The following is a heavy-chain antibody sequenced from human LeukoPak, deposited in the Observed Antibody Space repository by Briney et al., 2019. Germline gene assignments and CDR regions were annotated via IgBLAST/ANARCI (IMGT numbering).Heavy chain of an antibody. CDR2: INSDGSST. CDR1: GFTFSSDW. J-gene: IGHJ4*02. Sequence: GGSLRLSCAASGFTFSSDWMHWVRQAPGKGLVWVSRINSDGSSTRYADSVKGRFTISRDNAKNTLYLQMSSLRAEDTAVYYCARENWGSSFDYWGQGTLVTVSS. D-gene: IGHD7-27*01. V-gene: IGHV3-74*01. CDR3: ARENWGSSFDY.